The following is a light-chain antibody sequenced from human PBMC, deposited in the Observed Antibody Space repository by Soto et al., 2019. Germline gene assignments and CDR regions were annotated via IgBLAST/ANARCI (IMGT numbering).Light chain of an antibody. CDR3: QQYGSSPH. Sequence: EIVLTQSPGTLSLSPGERATLSCRASQSVSSSYLAWYQQKPGQAPRLLIYGASSRATGIPDRFSGSGSGTAFTLTISRLEPEDFAVYYCQQYGSSPHFGQGTRLEIK. CDR2: GAS. CDR1: QSVSSSY. J-gene: IGKJ5*01. V-gene: IGKV3-20*01.